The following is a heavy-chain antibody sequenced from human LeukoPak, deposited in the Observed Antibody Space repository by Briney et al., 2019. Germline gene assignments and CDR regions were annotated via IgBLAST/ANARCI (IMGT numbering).Heavy chain of an antibody. D-gene: IGHD5-18*01. CDR3: ARERDTAMVFYYYGMDV. V-gene: IGHV1-18*01. J-gene: IGHJ6*02. Sequence: ASVKVSCKASGYTFTSYGISWVRQAPGQGLEWMGWISAYNGNTNYAQKLQGRVTMTTDTSTSTAYMELRSLRSHDTAVYYCARERDTAMVFYYYGMDVWGQGTTVTVSS. CDR2: ISAYNGNT. CDR1: GYTFTSYG.